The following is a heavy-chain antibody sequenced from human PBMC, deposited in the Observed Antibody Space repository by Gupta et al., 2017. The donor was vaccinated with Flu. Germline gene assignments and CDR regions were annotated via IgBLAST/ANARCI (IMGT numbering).Heavy chain of an antibody. J-gene: IGHJ4*02. CDR2: INSDGSST. D-gene: IGHD2-2*01. CDR1: GFTFSSYW. Sequence: EVQLVESGGGLVQPGGSLRLSCAASGFTFSSYWMHWGRQAPGKGLVWVSRINSDGSSTSYADSVKGRFTISRDNAKNTLYLQMNSLRAEDTAVYYCHLYCSSTSCYAEDDYWGQGTLVTVSS. CDR3: HLYCSSTSCYAEDDY. V-gene: IGHV3-74*01.